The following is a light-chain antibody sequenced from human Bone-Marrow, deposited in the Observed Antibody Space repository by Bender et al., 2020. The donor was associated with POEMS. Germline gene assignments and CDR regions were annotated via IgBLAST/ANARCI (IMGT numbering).Light chain of an antibody. J-gene: IGLJ3*02. CDR2: SDN. Sequence: QSVLTQPPSASGTPGQRVTISCSGSNSNIGTNAVNWYQQFPGTAPKLLSYSDNQRPSGVPDRLYAFKAGTSASLAVGGLGSEEEADYYCAAWDAGLSSGVFGGGTMLTV. CDR3: AAWDAGLSSGV. V-gene: IGLV1-44*01. CDR1: NSNIGTNA.